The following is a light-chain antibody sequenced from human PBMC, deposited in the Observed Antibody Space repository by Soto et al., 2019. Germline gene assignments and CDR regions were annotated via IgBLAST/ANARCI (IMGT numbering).Light chain of an antibody. CDR1: SGYSNYK. Sequence: LTQPPSASASLGASVTLTCTLSSGYSNYKVDWYQQRPGKGPRFVMRVGTGGIVGSKGDGIPDRFSVLGSGLNRYLTIKNIQEEDESDYHCGADHGSGSNFVVVFGGGTKVTVL. J-gene: IGLJ2*01. V-gene: IGLV9-49*01. CDR2: VGTGGIVG. CDR3: GADHGSGSNFVVV.